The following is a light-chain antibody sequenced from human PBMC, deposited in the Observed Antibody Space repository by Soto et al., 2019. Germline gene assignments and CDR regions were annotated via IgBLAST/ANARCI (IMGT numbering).Light chain of an antibody. Sequence: EIGMTQSPATLSVSPGERATLSCRASESVSSNLAWYQQKPGQAPRLLIYGASTRATGIPARFSGSGSGTEVTLTISSLQSEDFALYYCQQYNNWLTFGGGTKGEIK. J-gene: IGKJ4*01. CDR1: ESVSSN. V-gene: IGKV3-15*01. CDR3: QQYNNWLT. CDR2: GAS.